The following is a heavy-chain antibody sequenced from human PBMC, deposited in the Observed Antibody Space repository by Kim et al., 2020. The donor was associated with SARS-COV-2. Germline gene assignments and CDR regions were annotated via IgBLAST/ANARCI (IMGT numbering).Heavy chain of an antibody. V-gene: IGHV4-31*03. J-gene: IGHJ4*02. CDR3: ARGDPRQQLGLDY. CDR2: IYYSGST. CDR1: GGSISSGGYY. D-gene: IGHD6-13*01. Sequence: SETLSLTCTVSGGSISSGGYYWSWIRQHPGKGLEWIGYIYYSGSTYYNPSLKSRVTISVDTSKNQFSLKLSSVTAADTAVYYCARGDPRQQLGLDYWGQGTLVTVSS.